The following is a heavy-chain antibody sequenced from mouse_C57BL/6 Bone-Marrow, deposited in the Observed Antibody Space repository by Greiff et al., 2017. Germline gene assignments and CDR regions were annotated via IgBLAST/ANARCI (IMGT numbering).Heavy chain of an antibody. CDR2: IYPRSGNT. V-gene: IGHV1-81*01. CDR3: ATPDYGSSLYAMDY. Sequence: QVQLQQSGAELARPGASVKLSCKASGYTFTSYGISWVKQRTGQGLEWIGEIYPRSGNTYYNEKFKGKATLTADKSSSTAYMELRSLTSEDSAVYFCATPDYGSSLYAMDYWGQGTSVTVSS. J-gene: IGHJ4*01. CDR1: GYTFTSYG. D-gene: IGHD1-1*01.